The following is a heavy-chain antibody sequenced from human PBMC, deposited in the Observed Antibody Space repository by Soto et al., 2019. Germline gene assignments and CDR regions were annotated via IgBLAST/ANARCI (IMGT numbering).Heavy chain of an antibody. Sequence: EVQLVESGGGLVQPGGSLRLSCAASGFTVSSNYMSWVRQAPGKGLEWVSVIYSGGSTYYADSVKGRFTISRHNSKNTLYLQMNSLRAEDTAVYYCATLDGYSPDLTYYYYGMDVWGQGTTVTVSS. CDR3: ATLDGYSPDLTYYYYGMDV. CDR2: IYSGGST. D-gene: IGHD4-4*01. J-gene: IGHJ6*02. CDR1: GFTVSSNY. V-gene: IGHV3-53*04.